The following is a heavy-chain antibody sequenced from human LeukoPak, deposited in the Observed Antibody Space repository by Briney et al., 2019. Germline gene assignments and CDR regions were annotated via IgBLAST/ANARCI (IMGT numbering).Heavy chain of an antibody. CDR2: ISGSGGST. J-gene: IGHJ3*02. CDR1: GFTFSSYA. Sequence: PGGSLRLSCAASGFTFSSYAMSWVRQAPGKGLEWVSAISGSGGSTYYADSVKGRFTISRDNAKNSLYLQMNSLRAEDTAVYYCARDRFRLKTPTYYYGSGSYGFDIWGQGTMVTVSS. V-gene: IGHV3-23*01. D-gene: IGHD3-10*01. CDR3: ARDRFRLKTPTYYYGSGSYGFDI.